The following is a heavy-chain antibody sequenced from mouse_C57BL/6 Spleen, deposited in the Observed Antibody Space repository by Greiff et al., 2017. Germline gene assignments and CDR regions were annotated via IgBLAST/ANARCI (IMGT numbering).Heavy chain of an antibody. D-gene: IGHD2-4*01. CDR1: GYTFTDYN. Sequence: EVQLQQSGPELVKPGASVKMSCKASGYTFTDYNMHWVKQSHGKSLEWIGYINPNNGGTSYNQKFKGKATLTVNKSSSTAYMELRSLTSEDSAVYYCVAPYDYDEGYYFDYWGQGTTLTVSS. CDR3: VAPYDYDEGYYFDY. V-gene: IGHV1-22*01. J-gene: IGHJ2*01. CDR2: INPNNGGT.